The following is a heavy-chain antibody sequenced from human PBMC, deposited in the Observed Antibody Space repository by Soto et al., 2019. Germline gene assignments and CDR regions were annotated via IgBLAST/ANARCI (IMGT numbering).Heavy chain of an antibody. CDR1: GFSFGSYV. CDR3: ARWSYLDY. V-gene: IGHV3-23*01. D-gene: IGHD3-3*01. J-gene: IGHJ4*02. CDR2: ISGSDGKT. Sequence: GGSLRLSCAASGFSFGSYVLSWVRQAPGKGLEWVSTISGSDGKTFYADSVKGRFSISRDTSQSTLYLQMNSLRADDTAMYYCARWSYLDYWGQGTRVTVSS.